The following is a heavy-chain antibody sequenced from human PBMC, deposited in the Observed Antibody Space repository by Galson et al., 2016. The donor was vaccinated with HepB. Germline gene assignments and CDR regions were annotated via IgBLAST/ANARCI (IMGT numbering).Heavy chain of an antibody. CDR1: GFTLSNSA. CDR3: ARRRGSGSHDY. Sequence: SLRLSCAASGFTLSNSAMSWVRQAPGKGLEWVSVLYSGGSTYYADSVKGRFTISRDNSKNTLYLQMNSLRAEDTAVYYCARRRGSGSHDYWGQGTLVTVSS. V-gene: IGHV3-53*01. J-gene: IGHJ4*02. CDR2: LYSGGST. D-gene: IGHD3-10*01.